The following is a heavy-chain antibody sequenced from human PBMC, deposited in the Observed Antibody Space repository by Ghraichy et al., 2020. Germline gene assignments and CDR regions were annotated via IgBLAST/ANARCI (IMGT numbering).Heavy chain of an antibody. CDR1: GFTFSSYW. CDR2: INSDGSST. J-gene: IGHJ6*02. V-gene: IGHV3-74*01. Sequence: GGSLRLSCAASGFTFSSYWMHWVRQAPGKGLVWVSRINSDGSSTSYADSVKGRFTISRDNAKNTLYLQMNSLRAEDTAVYYCARVRRYFDWFHPDYYYGMDVWGQGTTVTVSS. D-gene: IGHD3-9*01. CDR3: ARVRRYFDWFHPDYYYGMDV.